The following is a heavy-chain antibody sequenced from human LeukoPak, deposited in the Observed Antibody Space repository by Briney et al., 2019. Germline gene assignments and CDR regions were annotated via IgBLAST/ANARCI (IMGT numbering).Heavy chain of an antibody. CDR2: IIPILGIA. V-gene: IGHV1-69*04. D-gene: IGHD2-2*01. CDR3: ARDCSSTSCYDY. J-gene: IGHJ4*02. Sequence: SVKVSCKASGGTFSSYTISWVRQAPGQGLEWMGRIIPILGIANYAQKFQGRVTITADKSTSTAYMELSSLRSEDTAVYYCARDCSSTSCYDYWGQGTLVTVSS. CDR1: GGTFSSYT.